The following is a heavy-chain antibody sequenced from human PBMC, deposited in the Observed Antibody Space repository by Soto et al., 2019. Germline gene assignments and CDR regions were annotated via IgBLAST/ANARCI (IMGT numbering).Heavy chain of an antibody. CDR3: ATAEVDY. CDR2: MNSDGGII. CDR1: GYTFGNHW. J-gene: IGHJ4*02. V-gene: IGHV3-74*01. Sequence: GGSLRLCCAVAGYTFGNHWMHWVRQAPGKGLEWVSRMNSDGGIINYVDSVKGRFIVSRDNARNTLYLQMNSLRVEDTAVYYCATAEVDYWGPGTLVTVS.